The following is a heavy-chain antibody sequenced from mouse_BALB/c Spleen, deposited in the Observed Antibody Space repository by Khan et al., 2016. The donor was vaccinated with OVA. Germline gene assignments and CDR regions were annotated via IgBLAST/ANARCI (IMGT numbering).Heavy chain of an antibody. Sequence: QVQLKESGPGLVAPSQSLSITCTVSGFSLTSYGVHWVRQTPGKGLEWPGIIWAGGSTNYNSALMSRLSISKDNSKSQVFFKMNSLQTDDTAMYYCARNYDNYVEYFDVWGAGTTVTVSS. CDR3: ARNYDNYVEYFDV. CDR2: IWAGGST. V-gene: IGHV2-9*02. D-gene: IGHD2-1*01. J-gene: IGHJ1*01. CDR1: GFSLTSYG.